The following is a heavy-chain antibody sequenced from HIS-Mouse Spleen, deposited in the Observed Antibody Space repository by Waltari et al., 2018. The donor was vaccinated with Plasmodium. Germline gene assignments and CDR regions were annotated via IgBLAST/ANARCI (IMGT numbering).Heavy chain of an antibody. V-gene: IGHV4-39*01. J-gene: IGHJ4*02. Sequence: QLQLQESGPGLVKPSETLSLTCPVPGGSISSSSYYWGWIRQPPGKGLEWIGSIYYSGSTYYNPSLKSRVTISVDTSKNQFSLKLSSVTAADTAVYYCARRGGSYYYFDYWGQGTLVTVSS. CDR2: IYYSGST. CDR3: ARRGGSYYYFDY. D-gene: IGHD1-26*01. CDR1: GGSISSSSYY.